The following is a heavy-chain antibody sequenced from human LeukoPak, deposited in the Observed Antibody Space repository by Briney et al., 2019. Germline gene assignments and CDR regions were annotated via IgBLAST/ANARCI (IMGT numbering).Heavy chain of an antibody. D-gene: IGHD3-3*01. CDR3: ARDSEPDFWSGYYCLDY. CDR1: GFTFSSYS. V-gene: IGHV3-21*01. CDR2: ISSSSSYI. Sequence: GGSLRLSCAASGFTFSSYSMNWVRQAPGKGLEWVSPISSSSSYIYYADSVKGRFTISRDNAKNSLYLQMSSLRAEDTAVYYCARDSEPDFWSGYYCLDYWGQGTLVTVSS. J-gene: IGHJ4*02.